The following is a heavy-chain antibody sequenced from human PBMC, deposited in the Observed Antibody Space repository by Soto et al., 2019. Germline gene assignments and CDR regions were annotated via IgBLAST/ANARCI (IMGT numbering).Heavy chain of an antibody. J-gene: IGHJ3*01. Sequence: QVQLVQSGGDVKTPGASVKVSCTTFRYTFTSHGIAWVRQAPGQGLEWMGWISTFNGKTDYAQKFQGRVTMTADTLTSTVHMELRSLLSDDTAVYYCARLLTEGATFREDAIDLWGQGTKVTVSS. D-gene: IGHD1-26*01. V-gene: IGHV1-18*01. CDR3: ARLLTEGATFREDAIDL. CDR2: ISTFNGKT. CDR1: RYTFTSHG.